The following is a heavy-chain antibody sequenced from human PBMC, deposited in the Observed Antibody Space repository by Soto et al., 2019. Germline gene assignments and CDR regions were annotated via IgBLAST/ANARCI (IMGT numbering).Heavy chain of an antibody. V-gene: IGHV4-59*01. J-gene: IGHJ4*02. CDR1: GGSISSYY. D-gene: IGHD5-12*01. Sequence: PSETLSLTCTVSGGSISSYYWSWIRQPPGKGLEWIGYIYYSGSTNYNPSLKSRVTISVDTSKNQFSLKLSSVTAADTAVYYCAGYGVTFDYWGQGTLVTVSS. CDR2: IYYSGST. CDR3: AGYGVTFDY.